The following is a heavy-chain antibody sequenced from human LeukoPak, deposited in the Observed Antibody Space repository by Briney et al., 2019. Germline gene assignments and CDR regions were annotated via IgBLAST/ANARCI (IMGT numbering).Heavy chain of an antibody. V-gene: IGHV1-46*01. Sequence: ASVKVSCKASGYTFTSYYMHWVRQAPGQGLEWMGIINPSGGSTSYAQKFQGRVTMTRDTSTSTVYMELSSLRSEDTAAYYCAREYYYDSSGYYYRLDYWGQGTLVTVSS. CDR2: INPSGGST. CDR1: GYTFTSYY. J-gene: IGHJ4*02. D-gene: IGHD3-22*01. CDR3: AREYYYDSSGYYYRLDY.